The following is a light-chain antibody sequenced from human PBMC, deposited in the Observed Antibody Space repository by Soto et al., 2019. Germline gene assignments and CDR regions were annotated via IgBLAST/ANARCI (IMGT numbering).Light chain of an antibody. V-gene: IGKV1-5*03. Sequence: DIQMTQSPSTLSAFVGDTDTITCRASQNINNWLAWYQQKPGKAPKLLIYKASSLESGVPSKFSGSGSGTEFTLTISGLQPDDFATYYCQQYDTFSHTFGQGTKLEIK. CDR3: QQYDTFSHT. J-gene: IGKJ2*01. CDR1: QNINNW. CDR2: KAS.